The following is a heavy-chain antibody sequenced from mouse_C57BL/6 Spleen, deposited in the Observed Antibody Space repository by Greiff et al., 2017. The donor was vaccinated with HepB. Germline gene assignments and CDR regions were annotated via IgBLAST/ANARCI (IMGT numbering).Heavy chain of an antibody. D-gene: IGHD1-1*01. CDR1: GFNIKDDY. Sequence: VQLQQSGAELVRPGASVKLSCTASGFNIKDDYMHWVKQRPEQGLEWIGWIDPENGDTEYASNFQGKATITADTSSNTAYLQLSSLTSEDTAVYYCTTPTFITTVDYWGQGTTLTVSS. CDR3: TTPTFITTVDY. CDR2: IDPENGDT. V-gene: IGHV14-4*01. J-gene: IGHJ2*01.